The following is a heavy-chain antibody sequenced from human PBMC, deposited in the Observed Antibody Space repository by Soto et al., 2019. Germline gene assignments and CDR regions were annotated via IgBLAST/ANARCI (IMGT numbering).Heavy chain of an antibody. CDR1: GFAFKYAR. CDR2: IRSNIDGATT. J-gene: IGHJ3*01. D-gene: IGHD3-16*01. CDR3: TTDWGSGTHYARAFDV. V-gene: IGHV3-15*01. Sequence: EVLLVESGGGLVKPGGSLRLSCAASGFAFKYARMTWVRQAPGKGPEWVGHIRSNIDGATTAYAAPVKGRFTISRDESKNTVDLQMNSLITEDTAVYYCTTDWGSGTHYARAFDVWGQGTMVTVSS.